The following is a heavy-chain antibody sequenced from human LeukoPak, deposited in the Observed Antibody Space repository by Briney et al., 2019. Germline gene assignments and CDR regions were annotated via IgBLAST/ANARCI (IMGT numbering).Heavy chain of an antibody. D-gene: IGHD6-19*01. CDR1: GLIFSSYG. J-gene: IGHJ4*02. Sequence: GGSLRLSCAASGLIFSSYGMHWVRKAPGKGLEWVAFIRYDGSNKYYTDSVKGRFTISRDNSKNTLYLQMNSQRAEDTAVYYCAKGHIAVAGTGFDYWGQGTLVTVSS. V-gene: IGHV3-30*02. CDR2: IRYDGSNK. CDR3: AKGHIAVAGTGFDY.